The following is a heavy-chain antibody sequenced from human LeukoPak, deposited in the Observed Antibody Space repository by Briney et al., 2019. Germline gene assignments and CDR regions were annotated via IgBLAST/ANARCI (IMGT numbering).Heavy chain of an antibody. D-gene: IGHD6-13*01. V-gene: IGHV3-23*01. CDR1: GFTFSSYA. CDR3: AKEKIAAAGKPFDY. CDR2: IGGTGVRT. Sequence: GGSLRLSCASSGFTFSSYAMSWVRQAPGKGLEWVSTIGGTGVRTYYADSVKGRFTISRDNSKNTLYLQINSLRAEDTAVYFCAKEKIAAAGKPFDYWGQGTLVTVSS. J-gene: IGHJ4*02.